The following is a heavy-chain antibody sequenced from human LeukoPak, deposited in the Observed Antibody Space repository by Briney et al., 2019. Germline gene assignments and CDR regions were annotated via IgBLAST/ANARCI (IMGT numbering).Heavy chain of an antibody. CDR1: GFTFSSYG. CDR3: ALSQQLVVDCFDY. CDR2: ISGSGGST. V-gene: IGHV3-NL1*01. Sequence: PGGSLRLSCAASGFTFSSYGMHWVRQAPGKGLEWVSAISGSGGSTYYADSVKGRFTISRDNSKNTLYLQMNSLRAEDTAVYYCALSQQLVVDCFDYWGQGTLVTVSS. D-gene: IGHD6-13*01. J-gene: IGHJ4*02.